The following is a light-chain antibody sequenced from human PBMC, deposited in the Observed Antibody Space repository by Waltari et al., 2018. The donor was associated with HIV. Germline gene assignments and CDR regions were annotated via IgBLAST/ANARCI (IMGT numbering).Light chain of an antibody. CDR1: QSVSSSY. CDR2: GAS. V-gene: IGKV3-20*01. Sequence: EIVLTQSPGTLSLSPGERATLSCRASQSVSSSYLAWYQPKPGQAPSLLIYGASSSATGIPDRFSGSGSGTDFTLTISRLEPEDFAVYYCQKYGRSPLTLGQGTTLEIK. J-gene: IGKJ2*01. CDR3: QKYGRSPLT.